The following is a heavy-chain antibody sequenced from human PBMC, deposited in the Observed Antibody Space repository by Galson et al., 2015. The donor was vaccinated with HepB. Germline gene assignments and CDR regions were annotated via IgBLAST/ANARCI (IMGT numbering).Heavy chain of an antibody. V-gene: IGHV3-7*01. CDR2: INQDGGEK. CDR3: ARGRYCTATTCYDALNYFGP. Sequence: SLRLSCAASGFTFSSFWMNWVRQAPGKGLEWVANINQDGGEKYYVDSVRGRFTISRDNAKNSLYLQMNSLRAEDMAVYFCARGRYCTATTCYDALNYFGPWGQGTLVTVSS. D-gene: IGHD2-8*02. J-gene: IGHJ5*02. CDR1: GFTFSSFW.